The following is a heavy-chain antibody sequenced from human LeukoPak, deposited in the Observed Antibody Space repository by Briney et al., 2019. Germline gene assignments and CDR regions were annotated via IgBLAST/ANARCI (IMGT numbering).Heavy chain of an antibody. V-gene: IGHV1-2*06. CDR2: INPNSGGT. J-gene: IGHJ4*02. Sequence: ASVKVSCKASGYTFTGYYMHWVRQAPGQGLEWMGRINPNSGGTDYAQKFQGRVTMTRDTSISTAYMELSRLRSDDTAVYYCVRDGWVVKTDYWGQGTLVTVSS. CDR1: GYTFTGYY. D-gene: IGHD2-2*01. CDR3: VRDGWVVKTDY.